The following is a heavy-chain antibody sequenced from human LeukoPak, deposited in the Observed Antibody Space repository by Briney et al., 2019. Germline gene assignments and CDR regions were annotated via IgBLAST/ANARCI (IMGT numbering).Heavy chain of an antibody. Sequence: PSETLSLTCTVSGGSISSGSYYWSWIRQPPGKGLEWIGYIYYSGSTNYNPSLKSRVTISVDTSKNQFSLKLSSVTAADTAVYYCAREQREWFDPWGQGTLVTVSS. CDR1: GGSISSGSYY. V-gene: IGHV4-61*01. J-gene: IGHJ5*02. D-gene: IGHD1-1*01. CDR3: AREQREWFDP. CDR2: IYYSGST.